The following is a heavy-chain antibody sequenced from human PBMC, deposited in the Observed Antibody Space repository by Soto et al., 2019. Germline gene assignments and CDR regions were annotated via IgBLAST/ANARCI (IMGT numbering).Heavy chain of an antibody. D-gene: IGHD6-13*01. CDR1: GGSISSGGYS. CDR3: ARVQQLERVFDY. CDR2: IYHSGST. Sequence: ASETLSLTCAVSGGSISSGGYSWSWIRQPPGKGLEWIGYIYHSGSTYYNPSLKSRVTISVDRSKNQFSLKLSSVTAADTAVYYCARVQQLERVFDYWGQGTLVTVSS. J-gene: IGHJ4*02. V-gene: IGHV4-30-2*01.